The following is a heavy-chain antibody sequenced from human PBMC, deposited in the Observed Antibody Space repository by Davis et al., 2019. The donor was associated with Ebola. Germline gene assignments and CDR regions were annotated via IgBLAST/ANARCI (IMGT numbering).Heavy chain of an antibody. D-gene: IGHD6-13*01. V-gene: IGHV1-2*06. CDR3: ARASWYGLDY. CDR1: GYTFTDYF. Sequence: ASVKVSCKASGYTFTDYFMHWVRQAPGQGLEWMGRISPNSGGTNYAQKFQGRVTMTRDTSISTAYMELSSLRSEDTAVYYCARASWYGLDYWGQGTLVTVSS. CDR2: ISPNSGGT. J-gene: IGHJ4*02.